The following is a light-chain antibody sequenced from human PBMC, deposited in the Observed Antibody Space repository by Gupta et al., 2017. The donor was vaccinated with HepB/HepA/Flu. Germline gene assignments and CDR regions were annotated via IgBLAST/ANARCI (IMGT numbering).Light chain of an antibody. J-gene: IGLJ3*02. CDR1: SSDIGVSSE. CDR2: NVR. CDR3: TVHTSCITRWV. V-gene: IGLV2-14*03. Sequence: QSALTHPASVSGSPGPSITISCIGTSSDIGVSSEVSWYQQSPDKAPKLLIYNVRNRPSGVSNRFSGSKSGTTASLTISGLQAEDEAEYYCTVHTSCITRWVFGGGTKLTVL.